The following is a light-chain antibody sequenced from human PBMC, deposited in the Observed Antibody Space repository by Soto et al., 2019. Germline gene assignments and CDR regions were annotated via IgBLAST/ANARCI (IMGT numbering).Light chain of an antibody. Sequence: DIQLTQSPSTLSASVGDRVTITCRASQSVSSWLAWYQQKPGKAPKLLIYKASTSESGVPTRYSGSASGTEFTLTISSLQPDDFATYYCHQHNTYPLTFGGGTKVEIK. CDR3: HQHNTYPLT. V-gene: IGKV1-5*03. J-gene: IGKJ4*01. CDR1: QSVSSW. CDR2: KAS.